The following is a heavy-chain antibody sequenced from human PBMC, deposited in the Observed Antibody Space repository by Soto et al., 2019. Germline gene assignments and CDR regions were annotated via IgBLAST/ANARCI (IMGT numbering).Heavy chain of an antibody. J-gene: IGHJ4*02. CDR3: TRGMYSAYETSPLFFDY. CDR1: GFTFGGYA. V-gene: IGHV3-49*03. Sequence: WAQRLSCTTSGFTFGGYAMSWFRQAPGKGLEWVGFIRGKAYGGTTEYAASVKDRFTISRDDPKSIAYLQMNSLKTEDTAVYFCTRGMYSAYETSPLFFDYWGQGTLVTVSS. D-gene: IGHD5-12*01. CDR2: IRGKAYGGTT.